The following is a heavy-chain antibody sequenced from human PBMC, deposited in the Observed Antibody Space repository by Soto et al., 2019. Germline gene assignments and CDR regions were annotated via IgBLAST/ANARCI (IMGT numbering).Heavy chain of an antibody. CDR2: IYYSGST. V-gene: IGHV4-31*03. D-gene: IGHD6-13*01. CDR3: ARAVEPTIAAGDGFDP. Sequence: QVQLQESGPGLVKPSQTPSLTCTVSGGSISSGGYYWSWIRQHPGQGLEWIGYIYYSGSTYVNPSLRSRVAMSVVTSKNQFSLNLTSVTDADTAVYYCARAVEPTIAAGDGFDPWGQGTLVTVSS. J-gene: IGHJ5*02. CDR1: GGSISSGGYY.